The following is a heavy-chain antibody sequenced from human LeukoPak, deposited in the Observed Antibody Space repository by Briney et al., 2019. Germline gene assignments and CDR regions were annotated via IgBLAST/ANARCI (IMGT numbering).Heavy chain of an antibody. Sequence: SGGSLRLSCAASGFTFSSYSMNWFRQAPGKGLEWVSSISSSSSYIYYADSVKGRFTISRDNAKNSLYLQMNSLRAEDTAVYYCARESMVRGVDFDYWGQGTLVTVSS. J-gene: IGHJ4*02. D-gene: IGHD3-10*01. V-gene: IGHV3-21*01. CDR1: GFTFSSYS. CDR2: ISSSSSYI. CDR3: ARESMVRGVDFDY.